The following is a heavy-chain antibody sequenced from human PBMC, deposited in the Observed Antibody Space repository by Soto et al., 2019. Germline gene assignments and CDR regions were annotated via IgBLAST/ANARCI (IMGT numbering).Heavy chain of an antibody. CDR3: AKVLERSMITFGGVIAY. D-gene: IGHD3-16*02. V-gene: IGHV3-30*18. J-gene: IGHJ4*02. CDR2: ISFDGNIK. CDR1: GFTFMPYG. Sequence: QVQLVESGGAVVQPGRSLRLSCAAPGFTFMPYGMHWVRQAQGKGLEWVAVISFDGNIKYYADPVKDRFTISRDKSKYTLYLEMDSLSAEDTAIYYCAKVLERSMITFGGVIAYWGQGALVTVSP.